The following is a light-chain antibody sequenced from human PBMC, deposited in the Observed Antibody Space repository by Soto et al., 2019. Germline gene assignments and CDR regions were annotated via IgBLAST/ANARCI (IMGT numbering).Light chain of an antibody. CDR3: QQYDTSWT. V-gene: IGKV3-20*01. CDR2: AAS. J-gene: IGKJ1*01. Sequence: EIVLTQSPGTLSLSPGDTATLSCRASQDVRRSQLAWYQQKPGQAPSLLIYAASARATGIPDRFSGSGLGTDFTLTISRLQPEDFAVYFCQQYDTSWTFGQGTKVEIK. CDR1: QDVRRSQ.